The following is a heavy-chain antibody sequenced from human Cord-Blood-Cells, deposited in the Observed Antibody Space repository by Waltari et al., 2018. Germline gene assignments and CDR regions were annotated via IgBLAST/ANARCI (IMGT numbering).Heavy chain of an antibody. D-gene: IGHD7-27*01. J-gene: IGHJ4*02. CDR2: ISYDGSNK. Sequence: QVQLVESGGGVVQLGGSLSLPCSAFGVPFSRYARHWVRQAPGKGLEGVAVISYDGSNKYYADDVKGRFTISRDNSKNTLYLQMNSLRAEDTAVYYCARGGLGIAYFDYWGQGTLVTVSS. CDR3: ARGGLGIAYFDY. V-gene: IGHV3-30-3*01. CDR1: GVPFSRYA.